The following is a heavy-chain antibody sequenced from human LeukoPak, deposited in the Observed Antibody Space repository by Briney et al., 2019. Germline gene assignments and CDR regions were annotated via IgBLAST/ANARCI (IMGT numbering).Heavy chain of an antibody. CDR3: VREDTPATANY. J-gene: IGHJ4*02. Sequence: PGGSLRLSCAASGFNFANHAMSWVHQTPGKGLEWVSAISGGGDITYYADSVTGRFTISRDNSKDTLFLQMHSLRPGDTAVYYRVREDTPATANYWGQGTLVTISS. CDR1: GFNFANHA. V-gene: IGHV3-23*01. CDR2: ISGGGDIT. D-gene: IGHD2-21*02.